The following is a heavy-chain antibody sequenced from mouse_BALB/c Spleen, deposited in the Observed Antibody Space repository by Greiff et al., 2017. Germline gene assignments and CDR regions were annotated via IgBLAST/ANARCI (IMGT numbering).Heavy chain of an antibody. CDR1: GFTFSDFY. J-gene: IGHJ3*01. CDR2: SRNKANDYTT. D-gene: IGHD4-1*01. V-gene: IGHV7-1*02. CDR3: ARGNWDEPLPFAY. Sequence: EVKVVESGGGLVQPGGSLRLSCATSGFTFSDFYMEWVRQPPGKRLEWIAASRNKANDYTTEYSASVKGRFIVSRDTSQSILYLQMNALRAEDTAIYYCARGNWDEPLPFAYWGQGTLVTVSA.